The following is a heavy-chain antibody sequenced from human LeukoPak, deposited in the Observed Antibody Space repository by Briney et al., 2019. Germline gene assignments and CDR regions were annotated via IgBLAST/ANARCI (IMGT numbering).Heavy chain of an antibody. Sequence: GASAKVSCKASGYTFTSYAMHWVRQAPGQRLEWMGWINAGNGNTKYSQKFQGRVTSTRDTSASTAYMELSSMRSEDTAVYYCARDRYGGNSDWFDPWGQGTLVTVSS. CDR1: GYTFTSYA. CDR2: INAGNGNT. CDR3: ARDRYGGNSDWFDP. V-gene: IGHV1-3*01. D-gene: IGHD4-23*01. J-gene: IGHJ5*02.